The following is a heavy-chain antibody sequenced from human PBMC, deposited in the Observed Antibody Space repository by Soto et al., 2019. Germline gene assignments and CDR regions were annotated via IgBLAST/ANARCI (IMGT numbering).Heavy chain of an antibody. CDR3: AKDLSAYYYDSSGYSGFDY. Sequence: EVQLVESGGGLVQPGRSLRLSCAASGFTFDDYAMHWVRQAPGKGLEWVSGISWNSGSIGYADSVKGRFTISRDNAKNSLYLQMNSLRAEDTALYYCAKDLSAYYYDSSGYSGFDYRGQGTLVTVSS. CDR1: GFTFDDYA. V-gene: IGHV3-9*01. CDR2: ISWNSGSI. J-gene: IGHJ4*02. D-gene: IGHD3-22*01.